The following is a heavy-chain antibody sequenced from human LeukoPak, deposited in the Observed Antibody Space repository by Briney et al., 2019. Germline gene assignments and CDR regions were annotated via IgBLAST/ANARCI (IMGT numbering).Heavy chain of an antibody. CDR2: FDPEDGET. D-gene: IGHD3-10*01. CDR1: GYTLTELS. V-gene: IGHV1-24*01. Sequence: EASVKVSCKVSGYTLTELSMHWVRQAPGKGLEWMGGFDPEDGETIYAQKFQGRVTMTEDTSTDTAYMELSSLRSEDTAVYYCATVWFGEPLGMDVWGQGTTDTVSS. J-gene: IGHJ6*02. CDR3: ATVWFGEPLGMDV.